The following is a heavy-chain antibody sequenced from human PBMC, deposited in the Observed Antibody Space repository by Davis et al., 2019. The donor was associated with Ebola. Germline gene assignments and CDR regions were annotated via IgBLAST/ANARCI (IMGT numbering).Heavy chain of an antibody. Sequence: GESLKISCAASGFTFSSYAMSWVRQAPGKGLEWVSAISGSGGSTYYADSVKGRFTISRDNSKNTLYLQMNSLRAEDTAVYYWALEGRDGYNLEYFDYWGQGTLVTVSS. J-gene: IGHJ4*02. CDR1: GFTFSSYA. CDR3: ALEGRDGYNLEYFDY. CDR2: ISGSGGST. V-gene: IGHV3-23*01. D-gene: IGHD5-24*01.